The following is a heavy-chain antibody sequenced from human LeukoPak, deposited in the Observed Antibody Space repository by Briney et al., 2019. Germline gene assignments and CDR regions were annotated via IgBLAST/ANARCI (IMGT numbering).Heavy chain of an antibody. CDR2: IYTSGST. Sequence: SQTLSPTCTVSGGSISSGSYYWSWIRQPAGKGLEWIGRIYTSGSTNYNPSLKSRVTISVDTSKNQFSLKLSSVTAADTAVYYCARSPSRGIPVVNWFDPWGQGTLVTVSS. D-gene: IGHD2-15*01. CDR3: ARSPSRGIPVVNWFDP. J-gene: IGHJ5*02. CDR1: GGSISSGSYY. V-gene: IGHV4-61*02.